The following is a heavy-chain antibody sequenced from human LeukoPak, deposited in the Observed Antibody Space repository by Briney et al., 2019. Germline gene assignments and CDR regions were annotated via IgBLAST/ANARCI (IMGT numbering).Heavy chain of an antibody. D-gene: IGHD5-18*01. V-gene: IGHV3-7*01. CDR1: GFTFSSYA. CDR3: ARRRSYGWIDY. Sequence: GGSLRLSCAASGFTFSSYAMSWVRQAPGKGLEWEANIKQDGSEKYYVDSVKGRFTISRDNAKNSLYLQMNSLRAEDTAVYYCARRRSYGWIDYWGQGTLVTVSS. J-gene: IGHJ4*02. CDR2: IKQDGSEK.